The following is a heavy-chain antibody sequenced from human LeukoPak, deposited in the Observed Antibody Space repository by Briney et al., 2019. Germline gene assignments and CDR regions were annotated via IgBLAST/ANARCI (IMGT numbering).Heavy chain of an antibody. CDR3: ARDRRGATDY. V-gene: IGHV4-59*01. D-gene: IGHD5-12*01. J-gene: IGHJ4*02. CDR1: GGSISSYY. Sequence: SETLSLTCTVSGGSISSYYWSWIRQPPGKGLEWIGYIYYSGSTNYNPSLKSRVTISVDTSKNQFSLKRSSVTAADTAVYYCARDRRGATDYWGQGTLVTVSS. CDR2: IYYSGST.